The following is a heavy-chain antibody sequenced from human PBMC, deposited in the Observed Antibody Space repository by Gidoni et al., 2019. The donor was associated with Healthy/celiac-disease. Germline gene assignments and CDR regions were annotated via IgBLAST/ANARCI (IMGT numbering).Heavy chain of an antibody. D-gene: IGHD2-15*01. J-gene: IGHJ5*02. CDR2: ISGSGGST. Sequence: EVQLLESGGGLVQPGGSLRLSCAASGFTFSSYAMSWVRQAPGKGLEWVSAISGSGGSTYYADSVKGRFTISRDNSENTLYLQMNSLRAEDTAVYYCAKDPIVVVVAASNWFDPWGQGTLVTVSS. CDR3: AKDPIVVVVAASNWFDP. V-gene: IGHV3-23*01. CDR1: GFTFSSYA.